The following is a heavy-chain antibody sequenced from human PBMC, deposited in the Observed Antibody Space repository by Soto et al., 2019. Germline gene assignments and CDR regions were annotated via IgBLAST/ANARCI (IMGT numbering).Heavy chain of an antibody. Sequence: EVQLLESGGGLVQPGGSLRLSCAASGFTFSTYAMSWVRQAPGKGLEWVSAISDSGGSTYYADSVKGRFTISRDNSKNTLYLQMNSLRAEDTALYHCAKDKWLRILSDCCGHGTLVTVSS. J-gene: IGHJ4*01. V-gene: IGHV3-23*01. CDR1: GFTFSTYA. CDR2: ISDSGGST. D-gene: IGHD5-12*01. CDR3: AKDKWLRILSDC.